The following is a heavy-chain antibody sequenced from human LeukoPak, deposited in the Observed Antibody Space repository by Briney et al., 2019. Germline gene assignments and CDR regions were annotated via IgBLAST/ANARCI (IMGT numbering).Heavy chain of an antibody. V-gene: IGHV1-18*01. J-gene: IGHJ4*02. D-gene: IGHD3-3*01. CDR1: GYTFTSYG. Sequence: ASVKVSCKASGYTFTSYGISWVRQAPGQGLEWMGWISAYNGNTNYAQKLQGRVTMTTDTSTSTAYMGLRSLRSDDTAVYYCARDIFYDFWSGPDYWGQGTLVTVSS. CDR3: ARDIFYDFWSGPDY. CDR2: ISAYNGNT.